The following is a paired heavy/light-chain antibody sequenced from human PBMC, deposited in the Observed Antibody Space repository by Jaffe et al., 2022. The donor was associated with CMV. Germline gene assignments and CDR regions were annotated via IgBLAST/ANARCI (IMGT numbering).Light chain of an antibody. CDR3: QQRSNWSGLT. J-gene: IGKJ4*01. CDR2: DAS. CDR1: QSVSSY. Sequence: EIVLTQSPATLSLSPGERATLSCRASQSVSSYLAWYQQKPGQAPRLLIYDASNRATGIPARFSGSGSGTDFTLTISSLEPEDFAVYYCQQRSNWSGLTFGGGTKVEIK. V-gene: IGKV3-11*01.
Heavy chain of an antibody. CDR3: ARAGPPSTVTTVRGYYYYYMDV. CDR2: INHSGST. CDR1: GGSFSGYY. Sequence: QVQLQQWGAGLLKPSETLSLTCAVYGGSFSGYYWSWIRQPPGKGLEWIGEINHSGSTNYNPSLKSRVTISVDTSKNQFSLKLSSVTAADTAVYYCARAGPPSTVTTVRGYYYYYMDVWGKGTTVTVSS. J-gene: IGHJ6*03. V-gene: IGHV4-34*01. D-gene: IGHD4-17*01.